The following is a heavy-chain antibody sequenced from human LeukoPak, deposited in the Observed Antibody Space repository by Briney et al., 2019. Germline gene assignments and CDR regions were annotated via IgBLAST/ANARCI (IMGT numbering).Heavy chain of an antibody. CDR2: IIPIFGTA. CDR1: GGTFSSYA. V-gene: IGHV1-69*01. Sequence: SVKVSCKASGGTFSSYAISWVRQAPGQGLEWMGGIIPIFGTANCAQKFQGRVTITADESTSTAYMELSSLRSEDTAVYYCARDARLGYDILTGYHFDYWGQGTLVTVSS. D-gene: IGHD3-9*01. J-gene: IGHJ4*02. CDR3: ARDARLGYDILTGYHFDY.